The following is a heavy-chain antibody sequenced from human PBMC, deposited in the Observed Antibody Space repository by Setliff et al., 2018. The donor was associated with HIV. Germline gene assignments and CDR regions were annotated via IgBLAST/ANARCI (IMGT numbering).Heavy chain of an antibody. Sequence: SVKVSCKPSGGTFSSSAINWVRQAPGQGLEWMGGIIPIFGSTTFAQKFQGRVTITADESKDTVEMELSSLTSEDTTVYYCARDDHYYDMGSILSDWFFDVWDRGTLVTVSS. V-gene: IGHV1-69*13. CDR3: ARDDHYYDMGSILSDWFFDV. CDR1: GGTFSSSA. CDR2: IIPIFGST. D-gene: IGHD3-22*01. J-gene: IGHJ2*01.